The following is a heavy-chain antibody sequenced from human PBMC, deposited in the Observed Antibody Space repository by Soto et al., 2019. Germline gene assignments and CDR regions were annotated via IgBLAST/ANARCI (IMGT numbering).Heavy chain of an antibody. J-gene: IGHJ4*02. CDR3: ARGFSAGKGSPPDY. CDR1: GFTFDTNG. D-gene: IGHD3-10*01. V-gene: IGHV3-23*01. Sequence: GGSLRLSCAASGFTFDTNGMTWVRQAPGKGLEWVSAISAAGGTTYYADSVKGRFAISRDNSKNTLYLQMNSLRDGDTAVYYCARGFSAGKGSPPDYWGQGTLVTVSS. CDR2: ISAAGGTT.